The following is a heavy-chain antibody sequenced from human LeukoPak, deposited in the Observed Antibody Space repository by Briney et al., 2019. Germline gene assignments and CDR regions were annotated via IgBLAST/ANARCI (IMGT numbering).Heavy chain of an antibody. D-gene: IGHD4-17*01. CDR3: ARERGDYGDYGINWFDP. J-gene: IGHJ5*02. V-gene: IGHV1-18*01. CDR1: GYTFTSYG. Sequence: ASVKVSCKASGYTFTSYGISWVRQAPGQGLEWMGWISAYNGNTNYAQKLQGRVTMTTDTSTSTAYMELRSLRSDDTAVYYCARERGDYGDYGINWFDPWGQGTLVTVFS. CDR2: ISAYNGNT.